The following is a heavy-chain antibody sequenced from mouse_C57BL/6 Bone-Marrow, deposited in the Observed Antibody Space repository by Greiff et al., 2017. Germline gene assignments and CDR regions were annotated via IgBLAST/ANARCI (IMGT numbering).Heavy chain of an antibody. Sequence: VQLQQSGAELVKPGASVKLSCTASGFNIKDYYIHWVQQRTEQGLEWIGRIGPEDGETKYAPKFQDKATITEDTSSNTVYLQLSSLTSEDTAVYYCTRSLIYYGTNYWGKGTTLTVSS. J-gene: IGHJ2*01. CDR3: TRSLIYYGTNY. V-gene: IGHV14-2*01. CDR2: IGPEDGET. CDR1: GFNIKDYY. D-gene: IGHD1-1*01.